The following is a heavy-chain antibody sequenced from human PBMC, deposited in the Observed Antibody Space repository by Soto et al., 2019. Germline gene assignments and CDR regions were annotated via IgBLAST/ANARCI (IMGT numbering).Heavy chain of an antibody. CDR2: ISAYNGNT. V-gene: IGHV1-18*01. CDR1: GYTFTSYG. J-gene: IGHJ6*03. D-gene: IGHD6-19*01. Sequence: ASVKVFCKASGYTFTSYGISWVRQAPGQGLEWMGWISAYNGNTNYAQKLQGRVTMTTDTSTSTAYMELRSLRSDDTAVYYCAREGDSSGWYGHYYYYMDVWGKGTTVTVSS. CDR3: AREGDSSGWYGHYYYYMDV.